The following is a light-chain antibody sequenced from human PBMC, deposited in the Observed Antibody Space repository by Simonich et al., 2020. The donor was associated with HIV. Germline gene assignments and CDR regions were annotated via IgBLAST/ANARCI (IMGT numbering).Light chain of an antibody. CDR2: WAS. J-gene: IGKJ3*01. CDR3: QQYYSTPPT. V-gene: IGKV4-1*01. Sequence: DIVMTQSPDSLAVSLGERATINCKSSQSVLYSSNNKNYLAWYHPKPGQPPKLLLYWASTRESGVPDRFSGSGSGTDFTLTISSLQAEDVAVYYCQQYYSTPPTFGPGTKVDIK. CDR1: QSVLYSSNNKNY.